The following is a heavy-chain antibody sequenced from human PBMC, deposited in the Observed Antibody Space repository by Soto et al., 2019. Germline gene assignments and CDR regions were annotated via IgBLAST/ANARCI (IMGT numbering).Heavy chain of an antibody. V-gene: IGHV1-69*02. J-gene: IGHJ3*02. CDR1: GGTFNTYS. CDR3: ARAMVVGATGAFDI. D-gene: IGHD2-15*01. Sequence: QVQLVQSGAEVKKPGSSVKVSCQAAGGTFNTYSINWVRQAPGQGLEWMGRIIPIVGIAKYAQKFQGRVAITADKSTGTAYMMEVNSLRPEDMAMYYCARAMVVGATGAFDIWGQGTMVTVSS. CDR2: IIPIVGIA.